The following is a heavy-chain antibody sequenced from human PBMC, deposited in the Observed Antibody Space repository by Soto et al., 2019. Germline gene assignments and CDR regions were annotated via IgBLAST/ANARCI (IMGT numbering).Heavy chain of an antibody. CDR2: INPSGGST. D-gene: IGHD1-1*01. CDR3: AGAPPGTGWFDP. Sequence: GASVKVSCKASGYTFTSYYMHWVRQAPGQGLEWMGIINPSGGSTSYAQKFQGRVTMTRDTSTSTVYMELSSLRSEDTAVYYCAGAPPGTGWFDPWGQGTLVTVSS. V-gene: IGHV1-46*01. J-gene: IGHJ5*02. CDR1: GYTFTSYY.